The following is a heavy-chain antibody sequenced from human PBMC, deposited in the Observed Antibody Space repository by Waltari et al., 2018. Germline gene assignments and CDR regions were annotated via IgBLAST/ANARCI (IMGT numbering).Heavy chain of an antibody. CDR3: AKDWDTSGYYSTDY. J-gene: IGHJ4*02. CDR1: GFTFSSYG. V-gene: IGHV3-23*01. Sequence: EVQLLESGGGLVQPGGSLRLSCAASGFTFSSYGMSWVRQAPGKGLEWVSTISDGVYYADSVKGRFTISRDNSKSTLYLQMKSLRAEDTAVYYCAKDWDTSGYYSTDYWGQGTLVTVSS. D-gene: IGHD3-22*01. CDR2: ISDGV.